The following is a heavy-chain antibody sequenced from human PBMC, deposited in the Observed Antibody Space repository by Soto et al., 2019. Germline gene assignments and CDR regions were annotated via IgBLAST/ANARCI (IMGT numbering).Heavy chain of an antibody. D-gene: IGHD3-16*01. J-gene: IGHJ5*02. CDR3: VRGIMS. Sequence: PSETLSLTCNVSGGSISSGGYNWTWIRQHPGKGLEWIGNIYHSGSTFYNPSLKSRVSISVDTSKNQFSLKLSSVTAADTAVYFCVRGIMSWGQGTLVTVS. CDR2: IYHSGST. CDR1: GGSISSGGYN. V-gene: IGHV4-31*03.